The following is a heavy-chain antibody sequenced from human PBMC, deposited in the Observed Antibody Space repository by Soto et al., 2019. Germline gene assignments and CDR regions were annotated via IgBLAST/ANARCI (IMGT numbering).Heavy chain of an antibody. CDR2: IYYSGST. J-gene: IGHJ5*02. CDR1: GGSISSGGYY. CDR3: ARGRIQLWSNLFDP. V-gene: IGHV4-31*03. D-gene: IGHD5-18*01. Sequence: SETLSLTCTVSGGSISSGGYYWSWIRHHPGKGLEWIGYIYYSGSTYYNPSLKSRVTISVDTSKNQFSLKLSSVTAADTAVYYCARGRIQLWSNLFDPWGQGTLVTVSS.